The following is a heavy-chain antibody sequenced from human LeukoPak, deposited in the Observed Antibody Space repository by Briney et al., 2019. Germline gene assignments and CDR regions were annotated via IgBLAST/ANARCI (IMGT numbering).Heavy chain of an antibody. V-gene: IGHV3-23*01. J-gene: IGHJ4*02. CDR1: GFTFSSSA. CDR3: AKGMSGSCYSGLHC. CDR2: ISGSGDST. Sequence: GGSLRLSCAASGFTFSSSAMTWVRQAPGKGLEWVSVISGSGDSTFYADSVKGRFTISRDSSKNTVYLQMNSLRAGDTAIYYRAKGMSGSCYSGLHCWGQGTLVTVSS. D-gene: IGHD2-15*01.